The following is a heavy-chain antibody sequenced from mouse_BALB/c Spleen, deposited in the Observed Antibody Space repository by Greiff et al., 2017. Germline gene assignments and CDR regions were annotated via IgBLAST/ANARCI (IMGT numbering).Heavy chain of an antibody. Sequence: EVQLQESGGGLVQPGGSLKLSCAASGFTFSSYTMSWVRQTPEKRLEWVAYISNGGGSTYYPDTVKGRFTISRDNAKNTLYLQMSSLKSEDTAMYYCARRAYYRYDVGYYAMDYWGQGTSVTVSS. J-gene: IGHJ4*01. CDR2: ISNGGGST. V-gene: IGHV5-12-2*01. D-gene: IGHD2-14*01. CDR3: ARRAYYRYDVGYYAMDY. CDR1: GFTFSSYT.